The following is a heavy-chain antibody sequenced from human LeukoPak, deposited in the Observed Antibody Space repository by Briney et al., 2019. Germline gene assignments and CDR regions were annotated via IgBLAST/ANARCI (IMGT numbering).Heavy chain of an antibody. Sequence: GGSLRLSCAASGFTFSSYSMNWVRQAPGKGLEWVSSISSSSSYIYYADSVKGRFTISRDNAKNSLYLQMNSLRAEDTAVYYCARRGASSGGLDYWGQGTLVTVSS. J-gene: IGHJ4*02. CDR2: ISSSSSYI. CDR1: GFTFSSYS. CDR3: ARRGASSGGLDY. V-gene: IGHV3-21*01. D-gene: IGHD6-19*01.